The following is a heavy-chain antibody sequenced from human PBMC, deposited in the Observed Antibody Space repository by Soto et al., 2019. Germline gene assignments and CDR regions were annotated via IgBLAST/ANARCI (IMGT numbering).Heavy chain of an antibody. J-gene: IGHJ5*02. CDR3: ARLTPQIAAAGTEGDNWFDP. D-gene: IGHD6-13*01. CDR1: GYSFTSYW. Sequence: EVQLVQSGAEVKKPGESLRISCKGSGYSFTSYWISWVRQMPGKGLEWMGRIDPSDSYTNYSPSFQGHVTISADKSISTAYLQWSSLKASDTAMYYCARLTPQIAAAGTEGDNWFDPWGQGTLVTVSS. CDR2: IDPSDSYT. V-gene: IGHV5-10-1*03.